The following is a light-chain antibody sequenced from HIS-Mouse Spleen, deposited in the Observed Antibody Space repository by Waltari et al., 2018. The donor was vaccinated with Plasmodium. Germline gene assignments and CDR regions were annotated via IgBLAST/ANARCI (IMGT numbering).Light chain of an antibody. V-gene: IGLV3-10*01. CDR2: DDS. Sequence: SYELTQPPSVSVSPGQTARITCAGNALHTKYAYWYQQKSGQAPVLVIYDDSKRPSGIPERFSGSSSGTMATLTISGAQVEDEADYYCYSTDSSGNHRVFGGGTKLTVL. CDR1: ALHTKY. J-gene: IGLJ3*02. CDR3: YSTDSSGNHRV.